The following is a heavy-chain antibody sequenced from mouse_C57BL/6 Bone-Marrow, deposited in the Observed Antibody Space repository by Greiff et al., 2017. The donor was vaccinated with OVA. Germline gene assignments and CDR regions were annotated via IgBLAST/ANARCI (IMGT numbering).Heavy chain of an antibody. Sequence: QLQQPGTELVKPVASVKLSCKASGYTFTSYWMHWVKQRPGQGLEWIGNINPSNGGTNYNEKFKSKATLTVDKSSSTAYMQLSSLTSEDSAVYYCAITTVVAPYAMDYWGQGTSVTVSS. D-gene: IGHD1-1*01. CDR3: AITTVVAPYAMDY. CDR1: GYTFTSYW. V-gene: IGHV1-53*01. J-gene: IGHJ4*01. CDR2: INPSNGGT.